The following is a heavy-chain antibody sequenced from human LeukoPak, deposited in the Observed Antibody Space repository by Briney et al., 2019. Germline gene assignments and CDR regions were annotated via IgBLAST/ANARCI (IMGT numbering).Heavy chain of an antibody. CDR3: ARGDFDRLYMYDY. CDR1: GGSFSNYA. CDR2: ITPIVDIA. V-gene: IGHV1-69*04. J-gene: IGHJ4*02. D-gene: IGHD3-9*01. Sequence: SVKVPCKASGGSFSNYAFSWVRQAPGQGLEWMGRITPIVDIATYIQKCQGRVTITRDTSASTAYMELSSLRSEDTAVYYCARGDFDRLYMYDYWGQGTLVTVSS.